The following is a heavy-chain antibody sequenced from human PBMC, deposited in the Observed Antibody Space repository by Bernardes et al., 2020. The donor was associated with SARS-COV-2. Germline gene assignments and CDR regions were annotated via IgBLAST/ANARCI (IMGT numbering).Heavy chain of an antibody. Sequence: GGSLRLSCAASGFTFSSYGMHWVRQAPGKGLEWVAVIWYDGSNKYYADSVKGRFTISRDNSKNTLYLQMNSLRAEDTAVYYCAREGDYYDSTQDYYAMDVWGQGTTVTVSS. CDR3: AREGDYYDSTQDYYAMDV. V-gene: IGHV3-33*01. D-gene: IGHD3-22*01. CDR1: GFTFSSYG. CDR2: IWYDGSNK. J-gene: IGHJ6*02.